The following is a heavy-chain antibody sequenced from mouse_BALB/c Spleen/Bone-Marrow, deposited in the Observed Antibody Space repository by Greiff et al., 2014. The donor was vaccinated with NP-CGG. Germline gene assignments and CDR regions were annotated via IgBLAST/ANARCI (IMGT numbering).Heavy chain of an antibody. V-gene: IGHV1-4*01. J-gene: IGHJ4*01. D-gene: IGHD1-1*01. Sequence: VMLVESGAELAGPGASVKMSCQASGYTFTRYTMHWEKQRPGQGLEWIGYINPSSAYTNYNQKFKDKATLTADKSSSTAYMQLSSLTSEDSAVYYCTIRYYAMDYWGQGTSVTVSS. CDR3: TIRYYAMDY. CDR1: GYTFTRYT. CDR2: INPSSAYT.